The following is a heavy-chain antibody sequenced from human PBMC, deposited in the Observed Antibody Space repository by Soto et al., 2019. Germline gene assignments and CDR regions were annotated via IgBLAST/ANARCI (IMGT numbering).Heavy chain of an antibody. D-gene: IGHD2-8*02. J-gene: IGHJ4*02. CDR1: GFTFSNYW. CDR3: ERDSHHSTGPGGTYYGHDY. V-gene: IGHV3-74*01. CDR2: VSTDGTYT. Sequence: PGGSLRLSCVASGFTFSNYWMHWVRQAPGKGLEWVSRVSTDGTYTHYTDSVKGRFTFSRDNAKNTLYLQMNSLRAEDSGIYYCERDSHHSTGPGGTYYGHDYWGQGTLVTVSS.